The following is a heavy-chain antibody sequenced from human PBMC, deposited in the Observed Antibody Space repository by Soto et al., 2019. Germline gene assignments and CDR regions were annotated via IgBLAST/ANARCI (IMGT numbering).Heavy chain of an antibody. Sequence: SETLSLTCAVSGDSISSPNWWRWVRQPPGKGLEWIGEIYHSWSTNYNPSLKSRVTISVDKSKNQLSLKLSSVTAAATAVYYRARDYYSSGLRGLDPWGQGTLVTVSS. CDR2: IYHSWST. CDR1: GDSISSPNW. V-gene: IGHV4-4*02. CDR3: ARDYYSSGLRGLDP. D-gene: IGHD6-25*01. J-gene: IGHJ5*02.